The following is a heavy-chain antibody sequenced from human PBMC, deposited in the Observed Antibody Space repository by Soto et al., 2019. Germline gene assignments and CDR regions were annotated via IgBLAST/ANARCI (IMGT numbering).Heavy chain of an antibody. CDR1: GYTFTSYA. CDR3: ARAPYDFCSRPHNMDV. V-gene: IGHV1-3*01. Sequence: ASVKVSFKASGYTFTSYAMHWVRQAPGQRLEWMGWINAGNGNTKYSQKFQGRVTITRDTSASTAYMELSSLRSEDTAVYYCARAPYDFCSRPHNMDVWAKGTTVTVSS. CDR2: INAGNGNT. J-gene: IGHJ6*03. D-gene: IGHD3-3*01.